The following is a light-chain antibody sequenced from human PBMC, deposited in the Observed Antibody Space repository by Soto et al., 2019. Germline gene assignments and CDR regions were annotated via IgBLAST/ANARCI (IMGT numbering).Light chain of an antibody. Sequence: DIVMTQSPDSLAVSLGERATINCKSSQSVLYSSNNKNYLAWYQQKPGQPPKLLIYWASTRESGVPDRFSGSGSGTDFTLTIRSLQAEDVAVYYCQQYYSPWTFGQGTKVELK. CDR3: QQYYSPWT. CDR1: QSVLYSSNNKNY. CDR2: WAS. V-gene: IGKV4-1*01. J-gene: IGKJ1*01.